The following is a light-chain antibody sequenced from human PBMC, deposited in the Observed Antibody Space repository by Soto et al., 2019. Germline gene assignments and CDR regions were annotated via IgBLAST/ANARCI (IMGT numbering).Light chain of an antibody. V-gene: IGKV3-11*01. J-gene: IGKJ4*01. CDR3: QHRREWPPGAS. Sequence: EIVLTQCPAILSLSPGEGATLSCRASQSIATNLAWYQQKPGQPPRLLIYDASDRATGIPARFSGSGSGADFTLTISSLEPEDVAVYYCQHRREWPPGASFGGGTKVDI. CDR2: DAS. CDR1: QSIATN.